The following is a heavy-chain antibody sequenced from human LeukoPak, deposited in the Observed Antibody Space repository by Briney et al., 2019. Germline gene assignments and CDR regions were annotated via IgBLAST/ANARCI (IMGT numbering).Heavy chain of an antibody. CDR1: GFTFSSYS. V-gene: IGHV3-21*01. CDR2: ISSSSNYI. J-gene: IGHJ1*01. D-gene: IGHD6-25*01. Sequence: GGSLSLSCAASGFTFSSYSMKWVRQAPGRGLEWVSSISSSSNYIYYADSVRVRFTISRDNAKNSLYLQMNSLRAEDTAVYYCARDPFSAGAEYFQYWGQGTLVTVSS. CDR3: ARDPFSAGAEYFQY.